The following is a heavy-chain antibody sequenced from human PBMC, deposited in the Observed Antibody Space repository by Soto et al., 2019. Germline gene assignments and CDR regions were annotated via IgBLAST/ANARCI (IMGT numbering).Heavy chain of an antibody. J-gene: IGHJ4*02. V-gene: IGHV4-59*01. CDR2: VSSSGTT. D-gene: IGHD1-26*01. CDR1: GGSIRDSY. CDR3: ARVGHLNVYYGSDY. Sequence: QVQLQASGPGLVKPSETLSLICTVSGGSIRDSYWTWIRQPPGKGLAWIGYVSSSGTTKYSPSLKSRVTMLVDSSKNQYSLKVNSVTTADTAVYYCARVGHLNVYYGSDYWGQGILVTVSS.